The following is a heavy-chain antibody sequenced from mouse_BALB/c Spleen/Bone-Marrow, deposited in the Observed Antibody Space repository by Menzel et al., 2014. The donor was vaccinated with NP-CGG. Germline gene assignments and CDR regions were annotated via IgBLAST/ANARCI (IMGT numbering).Heavy chain of an antibody. V-gene: IGHV1-7*01. CDR3: ARGTVVAYYYAMDY. CDR2: INPSTGYT. J-gene: IGHJ4*01. D-gene: IGHD1-1*01. CDR1: GYTFTSYW. Sequence: VQLQQSGAELAKPGASVKMSCKASGYTFTSYWMHWVKQRPGQGLEWIGYINPSTGYTEYNQKFKDKATLTADKSSSTAYMQLSSLASEDSAVYYCARGTVVAYYYAMDYWGQGTSVTVSS.